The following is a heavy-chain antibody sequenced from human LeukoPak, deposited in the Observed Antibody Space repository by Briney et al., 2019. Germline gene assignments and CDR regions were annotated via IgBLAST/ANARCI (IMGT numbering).Heavy chain of an antibody. D-gene: IGHD3-22*01. CDR3: AKDLRKNYYDSSGYHPLFDD. J-gene: IGHJ4*02. V-gene: IGHV3-23*01. CDR1: GFSFSSYG. CDR2: ISGRGRST. Sequence: GGSLRLSCTASGFSFSSYGLSWVRRAPGKGLEWVSAISGRGRSTYYADSVKGRFTLSRDNSKNTLYLQMNSLRAEDTAVYYCAKDLRKNYYDSSGYHPLFDDWGQGTLVTVSS.